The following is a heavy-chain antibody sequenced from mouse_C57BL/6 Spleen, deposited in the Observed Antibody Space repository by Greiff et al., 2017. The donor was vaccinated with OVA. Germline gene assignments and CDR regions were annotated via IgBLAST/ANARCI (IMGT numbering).Heavy chain of an antibody. CDR2: IDPSDSET. CDR3: ARGKTAQAPYFDY. J-gene: IGHJ2*01. V-gene: IGHV1-52*01. CDR1: GYTFTSYW. D-gene: IGHD3-2*02. Sequence: LQPGAELVRPGSSVKLSCKASGYTFTSYWMHWVKQRPIQGLEWIGNIDPSDSETHYNQQFKDKATLTVDKSSSTAYMQLSSLTSEDSAVYYCARGKTAQAPYFDYWGQGTTLTVSS.